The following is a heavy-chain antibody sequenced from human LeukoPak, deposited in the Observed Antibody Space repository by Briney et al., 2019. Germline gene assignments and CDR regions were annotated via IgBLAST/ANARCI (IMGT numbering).Heavy chain of an antibody. Sequence: SETLSLTCTVSGGSISSSSYYWGWIRQPPGKGLEWIGSIYYSGITYYNPSLKSRVTISVDTSKNQFSLKLSSVTAADTAVYYCARDSNYYDSGSYEYWGQGTLVTVSS. CDR2: IYYSGIT. CDR1: GGSISSSSYY. CDR3: ARDSNYYDSGSYEY. J-gene: IGHJ4*02. D-gene: IGHD3-10*01. V-gene: IGHV4-39*07.